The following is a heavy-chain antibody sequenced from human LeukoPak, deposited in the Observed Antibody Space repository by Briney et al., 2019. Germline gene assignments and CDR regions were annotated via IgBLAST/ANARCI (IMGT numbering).Heavy chain of an antibody. V-gene: IGHV3-33*06. D-gene: IGHD3-22*01. CDR1: GFTFSSYG. CDR3: AKEARSGSYFDY. CDR2: IWYDGSNK. J-gene: IGHJ4*02. Sequence: PGGSLRLSCAASGFTFSSYGMHWVRQAPGKGLEWVAVIWYDGSNKYYADSVKGRFTISRDNSKNTLYLQMNSLRAEDTAVYYCAKEARSGSYFDYWGQGTLVTVSS.